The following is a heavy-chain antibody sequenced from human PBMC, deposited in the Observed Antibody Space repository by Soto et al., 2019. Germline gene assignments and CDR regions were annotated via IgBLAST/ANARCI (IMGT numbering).Heavy chain of an antibody. CDR2: ISYSGST. V-gene: IGHV4-30-4*01. Sequence: QVQLQESGPGLVKPSQTLSLTCTVSSGSISSGDYYWSWIRQPPGKGLEWIGYISYSGSTYYNPSLKSRLTISVDTSKNQFSRKLTSVTAADTAVYYCVNLFGAAAPCYYWGQGTLVTVSS. CDR3: VNLFGAAAPCYY. CDR1: SGSISSGDYY. J-gene: IGHJ4*02. D-gene: IGHD6-13*01.